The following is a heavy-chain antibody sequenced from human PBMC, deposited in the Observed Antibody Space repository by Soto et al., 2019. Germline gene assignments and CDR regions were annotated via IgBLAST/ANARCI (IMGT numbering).Heavy chain of an antibody. V-gene: IGHV3-30-3*01. J-gene: IGHJ4*02. CDR2: ISYDGSNK. D-gene: IGHD5-12*01. Sequence: HPGGSLRLSCAASGFTFSSYAMHWVRQAPGKGLEWVAVISYDGSNKYYADSVKGRFTISRDNSKNTLYLQMNSLRAEDTAVYYCARDRAEMATITLFDYWGQGTLVTVSS. CDR3: ARDRAEMATITLFDY. CDR1: GFTFSSYA.